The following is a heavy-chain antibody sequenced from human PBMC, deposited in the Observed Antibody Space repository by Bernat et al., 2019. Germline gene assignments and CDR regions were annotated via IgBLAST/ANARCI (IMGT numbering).Heavy chain of an antibody. CDR2: INHSGST. D-gene: IGHD3-10*01. V-gene: IGHV4-34*01. Sequence: QVQLQQWGAGLLKPSETLSLTCAVYGGSFSGYYWSWIRQPPGKGLEWIGEINHSGSTNYNPSLKSRVTISVDTSKNQFSLKLSSVTAADTAVYYCAREGVRGMRERIDYWGQGTLVTVSS. CDR1: GGSFSGYY. J-gene: IGHJ4*02. CDR3: AREGVRGMRERIDY.